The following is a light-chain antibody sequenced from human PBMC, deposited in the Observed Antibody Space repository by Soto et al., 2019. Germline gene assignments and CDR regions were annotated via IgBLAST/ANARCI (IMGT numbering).Light chain of an antibody. Sequence: DIPMTQSPSTLSGSVGDRVTITCRASQTISSWLAWYQQKPGKAPKLLIYKASTLKSGVPSRFSGSGSGTEFTLTISSLQPDDFATYYCQRYNSYSGAFGQGTKVDIK. V-gene: IGKV1-5*03. CDR3: QRYNSYSGA. CDR2: KAS. J-gene: IGKJ1*01. CDR1: QTISSW.